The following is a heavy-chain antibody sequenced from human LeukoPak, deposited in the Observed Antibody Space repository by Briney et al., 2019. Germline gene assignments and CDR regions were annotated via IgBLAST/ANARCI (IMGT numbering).Heavy chain of an antibody. V-gene: IGHV4-59*01. CDR2: IYYSGST. D-gene: IGHD3-22*01. CDR1: GGSISSYY. Sequence: SETLSPTCTVSGGSISSYYWSWIRQPPGKGLEWIGYIYYSGSTNYNPSLKSRVTISVDTSKNQFSLKLSSVTAADTAVYYCAGRSSGGYIDYWGQGTLVTVSS. CDR3: AGRSSGGYIDY. J-gene: IGHJ4*02.